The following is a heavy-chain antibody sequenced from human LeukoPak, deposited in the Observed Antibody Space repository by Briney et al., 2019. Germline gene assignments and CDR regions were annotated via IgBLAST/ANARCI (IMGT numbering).Heavy chain of an antibody. Sequence: GGSLRLSCAASGFSFSSSWMRWVRQVPGKGLEWVSRINDDETSTTYAESVKGRFTISRDNAKNSLFLQMNSLRAEDTAVYYCARGPSGYHNTGGQGTLVTVSS. CDR1: GFSFSSSW. J-gene: IGHJ4*02. D-gene: IGHD5-12*01. CDR3: ARGPSGYHNT. V-gene: IGHV3-74*01. CDR2: INDDETST.